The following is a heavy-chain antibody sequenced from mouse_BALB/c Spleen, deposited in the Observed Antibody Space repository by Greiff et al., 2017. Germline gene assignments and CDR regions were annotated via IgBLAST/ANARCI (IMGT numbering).Heavy chain of an antibody. Sequence: EVKLMESGGGLVQPGGSMKLSCVASGFTFSNYWMNWVRQSPEKGLEWVAEIRLKSNNYATHYAESVKGRFTISRDDSKSSVYLQMNNLRAEDTGIYYCTRYGYDVRGMDYWGQGTSVTVSS. CDR1: GFTFSNYW. CDR2: IRLKSNNYAT. D-gene: IGHD2-2*01. V-gene: IGHV6-6*02. J-gene: IGHJ4*01. CDR3: TRYGYDVRGMDY.